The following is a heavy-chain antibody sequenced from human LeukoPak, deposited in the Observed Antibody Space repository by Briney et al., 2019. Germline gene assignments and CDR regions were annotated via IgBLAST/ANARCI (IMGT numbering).Heavy chain of an antibody. CDR1: GFTFISYG. J-gene: IGHJ4*02. Sequence: GGSLRLSCAASGFTFISYGMHWVRQAPGKGVEGVAVIWYDGSEKYYADSVKGRFTLTRDNSKNMFFLQMNFLTVDDTAIYYCAREATWGQWYFDHWGQGTPVTVSS. CDR2: IWYDGSEK. D-gene: IGHD6-19*01. V-gene: IGHV3-33*01. CDR3: AREATWGQWYFDH.